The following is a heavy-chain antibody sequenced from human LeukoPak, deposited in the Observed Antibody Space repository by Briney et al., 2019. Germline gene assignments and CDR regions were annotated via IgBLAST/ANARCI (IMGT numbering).Heavy chain of an antibody. CDR2: IKSKTDGGTT. CDR3: ATGGGGN. J-gene: IGHJ4*02. CDR1: GFTFNYAW. D-gene: IGHD3-16*01. V-gene: IGHV3-15*01. Sequence: PGGSLRLSCAASGFTFNYAWMSWVRQVPGKGLEWLGRIKSKTDGGTTDYAAPVKGRFTISRDDSKSTLYLQMDSLKIGDTAVFYCATGGGGNWGQGTLVTVSS.